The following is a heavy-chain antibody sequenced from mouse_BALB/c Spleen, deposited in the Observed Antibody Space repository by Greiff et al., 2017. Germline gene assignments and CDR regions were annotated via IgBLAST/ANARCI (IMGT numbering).Heavy chain of an antibody. CDR3: ARSGPLLRLRFAY. CDR1: GYSITSDYA. J-gene: IGHJ3*01. D-gene: IGHD1-2*01. Sequence: EVQLQQSGPGLVKPSQSLSLTCTVTGYSITSDYAWNWIRQFPGNKLEWMGYISYSGSTSYNPSLKSRISITRDTSKNQFFLQLNSVTTEDTATYYCARSGPLLRLRFAYWGQGTLVTVSA. CDR2: ISYSGST. V-gene: IGHV3-2*02.